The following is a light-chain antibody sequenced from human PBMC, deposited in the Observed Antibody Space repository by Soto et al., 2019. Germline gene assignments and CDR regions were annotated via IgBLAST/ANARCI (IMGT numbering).Light chain of an antibody. CDR3: SSYTSSSTS. CDR1: SSDVGGYNY. Sequence: QSVLTQPASVSGSPGQSITISCTGTSSDVGGYNYVSWYQQHPGKAPKLMIYDVSNRPSGVSNRFSGSKSGNRASLTISGLQAEGEGDYYCSSYTSSSTSFGGGTKQTVL. V-gene: IGLV2-14*01. CDR2: DVS. J-gene: IGLJ2*01.